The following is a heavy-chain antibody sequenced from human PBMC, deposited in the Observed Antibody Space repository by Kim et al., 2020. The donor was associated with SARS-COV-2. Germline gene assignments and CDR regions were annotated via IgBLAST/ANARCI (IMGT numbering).Heavy chain of an antibody. CDR2: ISGSGGST. D-gene: IGHD3-10*01. CDR1: GFTFSSYA. Sequence: GGSLRLSCAASGFTFSSYAMSWVRQAPGKGLEWVSAISGSGGSTYYADSVKGRFTISRDNSKNTLYLQMNSLRAEDTAVYYCAKGAVLWFGELQPLLYYFDYWGQGTLVTVSS. CDR3: AKGAVLWFGELQPLLYYFDY. V-gene: IGHV3-23*01. J-gene: IGHJ4*02.